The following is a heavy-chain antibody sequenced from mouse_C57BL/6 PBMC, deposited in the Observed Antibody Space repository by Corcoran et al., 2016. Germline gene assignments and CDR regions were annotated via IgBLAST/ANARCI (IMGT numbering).Heavy chain of an antibody. CDR1: GYTFTTYG. V-gene: IGHV9-3*01. CDR2: INTYSGVP. J-gene: IGHJ4*01. Sequence: QIQLVQSGPELKKPGETVKISCKASGYTFTTYGMSWVKQAPGKGLKWMGWINTYSGVPTYADDFKGRVAFSLETSASTAYLQINNLKNEDTATYFCARSAAPYYAMDYLGQGTSVTVSS. D-gene: IGHD3-1*01. CDR3: ARSAAPYYAMDY.